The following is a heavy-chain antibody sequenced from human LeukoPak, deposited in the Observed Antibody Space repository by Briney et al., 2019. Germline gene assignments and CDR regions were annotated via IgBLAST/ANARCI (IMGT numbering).Heavy chain of an antibody. CDR2: IIPIFGTA. J-gene: IGHJ1*01. D-gene: IGHD3-3*01. Sequence: GASVKVSCKASGGTFSSYAISWVRQAPGQGLEWMGGIIPIFGTANYAQKFQGRVTITTDESTSTAYMELSSLRSEDTAVYYCARSPRGFLETQAEYFQHWGQGTLVTVSS. V-gene: IGHV1-69*05. CDR1: GGTFSSYA. CDR3: ARSPRGFLETQAEYFQH.